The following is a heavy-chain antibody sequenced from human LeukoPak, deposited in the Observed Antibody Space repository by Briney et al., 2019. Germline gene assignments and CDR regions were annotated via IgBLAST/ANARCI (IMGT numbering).Heavy chain of an antibody. V-gene: IGHV3-23*01. D-gene: IGHD2-15*01. J-gene: IGHJ4*02. Sequence: GGSLRLSCAASGFTFSSYAMSWVRQAPGKGLEWVSGISGSGDSTYYADSVRGRFTISRDNSKNTLYLQMNSLRAEDTAVYYCARGLPLGGYWGQGTLVTVSS. CDR1: GFTFSSYA. CDR3: ARGLPLGGY. CDR2: ISGSGDST.